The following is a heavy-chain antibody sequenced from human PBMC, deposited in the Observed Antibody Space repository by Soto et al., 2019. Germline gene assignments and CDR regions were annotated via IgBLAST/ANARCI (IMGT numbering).Heavy chain of an antibody. D-gene: IGHD4-4*01. J-gene: IGHJ6*02. CDR1: GGSISSYY. CDR2: IYYSGST. CDR3: AREGKQFYYYYGMDV. V-gene: IGHV4-59*01. Sequence: SETLSLTCTVSGGSISSYYWSWLRQPPGKGLEWIGYIYYSGSTNYNPSLKSRVTISVDTSKNQFSLKLSSVTAADTAVYYCAREGKQFYYYYGMDVWGQGTTVTVSS.